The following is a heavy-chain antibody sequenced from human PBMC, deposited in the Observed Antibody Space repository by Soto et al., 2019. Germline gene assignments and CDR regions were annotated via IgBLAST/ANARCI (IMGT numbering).Heavy chain of an antibody. D-gene: IGHD1-20*01. V-gene: IGHV4-59*01. J-gene: IGHJ6*02. CDR3: ARYKSNYYYGMDV. CDR2: IYYSGIT. Sequence: SETLSLTCTVSGGSLSNYYWSWIRQPPGKGLEWIGYIYYSGITNYNPSLKSRVTISVDTSKNQFSLKLSSVTAADTAVYYCARYKSNYYYGMDVWGQGTTVTVSS. CDR1: GGSLSNYY.